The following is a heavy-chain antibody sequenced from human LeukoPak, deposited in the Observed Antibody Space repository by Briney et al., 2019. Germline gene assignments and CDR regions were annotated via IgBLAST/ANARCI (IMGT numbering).Heavy chain of an antibody. CDR3: ARAAGGTRADFDY. Sequence: SETLSLTCTVSGGSISSYYWNWIRQPPGKGLEWIGYIFYSGSTYYNPSLKSRVTISVDTSKNQFSLQLSSVTAADTAVYYCARAAGGTRADFDYWGQGTLVIVSS. CDR1: GGSISSYY. CDR2: IFYSGST. D-gene: IGHD6-13*01. V-gene: IGHV4-59*01. J-gene: IGHJ4*02.